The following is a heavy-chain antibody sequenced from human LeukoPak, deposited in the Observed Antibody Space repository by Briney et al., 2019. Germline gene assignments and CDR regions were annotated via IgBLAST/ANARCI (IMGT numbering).Heavy chain of an antibody. CDR1: GLSFSTYA. D-gene: IGHD3-10*01. CDR2: ISGSGDST. V-gene: IGHV3-23*01. CDR3: AKVPVRFYGSGGPGYFDY. J-gene: IGHJ4*02. Sequence: GGSLRLSCAASGLSFSTYAMSWVRQPPGKGLEWVSSISGSGDSTYYADSVKGRFTISRDNSKNTVYLQMNGLRAEDTAVYYCAKVPVRFYGSGGPGYFDYWGQGALVTVSS.